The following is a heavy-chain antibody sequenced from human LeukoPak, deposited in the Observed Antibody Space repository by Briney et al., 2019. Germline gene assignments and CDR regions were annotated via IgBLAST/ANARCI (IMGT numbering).Heavy chain of an antibody. D-gene: IGHD3-22*01. Sequence: SETLSLTCAVYGGSFSGYYWSWIRQPPGKGLEWIGEINHSGSTNYNPSLKSRVTISVDTSKNQFSLKLSSVTAADTAVYYCARGRGYYDSSGYYRYWGQGTLVTVSS. CDR3: ARGRGYYDSSGYYRY. V-gene: IGHV4-34*01. CDR2: INHSGST. CDR1: GGSFSGYY. J-gene: IGHJ4*02.